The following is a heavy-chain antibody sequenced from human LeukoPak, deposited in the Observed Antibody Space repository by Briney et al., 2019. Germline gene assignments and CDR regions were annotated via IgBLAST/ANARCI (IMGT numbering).Heavy chain of an antibody. CDR1: GCTFSNYA. CDR3: ARSPYSDYYYYMDV. J-gene: IGHJ6*03. D-gene: IGHD2-21*01. CDR2: IIPIFGTA. V-gene: IGHV1-69*05. Sequence: SVKVSCKASGCTFSNYAISWVRQAPGQGLEWMRGIIPIFGTANYAQKFQGRVTITTDESTSTAYMELSSLRSEDTAVYYCARSPYSDYYYYMDVWGKGTTVTVSS.